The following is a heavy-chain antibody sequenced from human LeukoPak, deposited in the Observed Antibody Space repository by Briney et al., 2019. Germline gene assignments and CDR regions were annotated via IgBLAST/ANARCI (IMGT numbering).Heavy chain of an antibody. CDR3: ARGPPLFDP. CDR1: GFLLSSYS. V-gene: IGHV3-48*01. Sequence: PGGSLRLSCAVSGFLLSSYSMNWVRQAPGKGLEWVSYIDTSSPTIYYADSVKGRFTISRDNAKNSLYLQMNSLRAEDTAVYYCARGPPLFDPWGQGTLVTVSS. CDR2: IDTSSPTI. J-gene: IGHJ5*02.